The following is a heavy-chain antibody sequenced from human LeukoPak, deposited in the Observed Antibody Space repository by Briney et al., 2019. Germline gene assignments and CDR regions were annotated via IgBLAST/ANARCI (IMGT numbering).Heavy chain of an antibody. D-gene: IGHD2-2*01. CDR2: ISYDGSNK. V-gene: IGHV3-30-3*01. Sequence: GGSLRLFCGASGFTFSSYAMHWVRQAPGKGLEWVAVISYDGSNKYYADSMKGRFTTSRDISRNTLYLQMNSLTAEDTAVYYCTRDRVVVVPAATPLDWGQGTLVTVSS. CDR1: GFTFSSYA. J-gene: IGHJ4*02. CDR3: TRDRVVVVPAATPLD.